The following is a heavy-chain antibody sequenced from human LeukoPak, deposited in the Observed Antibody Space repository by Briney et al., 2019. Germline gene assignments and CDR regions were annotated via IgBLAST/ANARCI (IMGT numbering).Heavy chain of an antibody. CDR2: IHTSVNT. CDR1: VGSISTGSHY. CDR3: ARGNLATGTFYFDY. D-gene: IGHD6-13*01. V-gene: IGHV4-61*02. Sequence: PSQTLSLTCTVSVGSISTGSHYWSWIRQPAGEGLEWIGRIHTSVNTNYNPSLKSRVTISLDTSKNQFSLKLSSVTAADTAVYYCARGNLATGTFYFDYWGQGTLVTVSS. J-gene: IGHJ4*02.